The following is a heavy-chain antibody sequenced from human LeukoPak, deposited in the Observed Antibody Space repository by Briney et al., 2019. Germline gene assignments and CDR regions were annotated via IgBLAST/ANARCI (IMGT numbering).Heavy chain of an antibody. D-gene: IGHD3-22*01. J-gene: IGHJ4*02. CDR3: AREKYYYDSSGYYREGSFDY. CDR2: IIPIFGTA. CDR1: GYTFTSYG. V-gene: IGHV1-69*05. Sequence: SVKVSCKASGYTFTSYGISWVRQAPGQGLEWMGGIIPIFGTANYAQKFQGRVTITTDESTSTAYMELSSLRSEDTAVYYCAREKYYYDSSGYYREGSFDYWGQGTLVTVSS.